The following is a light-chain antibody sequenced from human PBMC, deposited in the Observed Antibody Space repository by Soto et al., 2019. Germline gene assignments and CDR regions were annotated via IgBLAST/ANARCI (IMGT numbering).Light chain of an antibody. CDR1: QSVSSSY. CDR2: GAA. V-gene: IGKV3-15*01. Sequence: EIVMTQSPATLSVSPGERATLSCRASQSVSSSYLAWYQQKPGQAPRLLICGAATRATGIPARFSGSGSGTKFTLTISSLQSEDFVVYYCQQYNNWPRTFGQGTKVDI. CDR3: QQYNNWPRT. J-gene: IGKJ1*01.